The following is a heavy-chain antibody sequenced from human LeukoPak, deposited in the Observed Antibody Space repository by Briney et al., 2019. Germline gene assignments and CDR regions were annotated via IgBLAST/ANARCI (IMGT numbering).Heavy chain of an antibody. J-gene: IGHJ4*02. CDR1: GFTFSDYY. Sequence: GGSLRLSCAASGFTFSDYYMSWIRQAPGQGLEWVSYISSSGSTIYYADSVKGRFTISRDNAKNPLYLQMNSLRAEDTAVYYCARIVDSSSWYSHPLDYWGQGTLVTVSS. CDR3: ARIVDSSSWYSHPLDY. D-gene: IGHD6-13*01. CDR2: ISSSGSTI. V-gene: IGHV3-11*04.